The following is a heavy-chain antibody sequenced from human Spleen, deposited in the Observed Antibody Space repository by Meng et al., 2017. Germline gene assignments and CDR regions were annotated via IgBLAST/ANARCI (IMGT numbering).Heavy chain of an antibody. D-gene: IGHD6-13*01. J-gene: IGHJ3*02. Sequence: GGSLRLSCAGSGFTFISYAMGWVRQAPGKGLERVSGISGTGGATYYADSVKGRFTISRDNSENTVYLQMNSLGAEDTAVYYCAKPRQGQLVGSDAFHIWGQGTMV. CDR1: GFTFISYA. V-gene: IGHV3-23*01. CDR3: AKPRQGQLVGSDAFHI. CDR2: ISGTGGAT.